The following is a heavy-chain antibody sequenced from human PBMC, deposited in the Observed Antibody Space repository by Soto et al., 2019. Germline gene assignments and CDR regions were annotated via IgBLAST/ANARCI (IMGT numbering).Heavy chain of an antibody. CDR1: GGCMGSGGYY. Sequence: NLSLTCTVSGGCMGSGGYYWSGVRQHHGKGLEWIGYIYYSGSTYYNPSLKSRVTISVDTSKNQFSLKLSSVTAADTAVYYCARVLYYYGSGIYYTPYYLDYWGQGTLVTVSS. CDR3: ARVLYYYGSGIYYTPYYLDY. CDR2: IYYSGST. J-gene: IGHJ4*02. D-gene: IGHD3-10*01. V-gene: IGHV4-31*03.